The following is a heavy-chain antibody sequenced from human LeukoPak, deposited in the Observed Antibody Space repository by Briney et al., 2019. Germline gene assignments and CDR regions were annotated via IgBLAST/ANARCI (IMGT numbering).Heavy chain of an antibody. Sequence: GKSLRLSCAASGFTFNNYGMHWVRQAPGKGLEWVAVISYDGRNEHYPDSVKGRFTISRDISTDTLWLQMDSLRTEDTAVYYCAKGPLRGTAAAIDYWGQGTLVTVSS. D-gene: IGHD2-2*01. CDR3: AKGPLRGTAAAIDY. CDR1: GFTFNNYG. V-gene: IGHV3-30*18. J-gene: IGHJ4*02. CDR2: ISYDGRNE.